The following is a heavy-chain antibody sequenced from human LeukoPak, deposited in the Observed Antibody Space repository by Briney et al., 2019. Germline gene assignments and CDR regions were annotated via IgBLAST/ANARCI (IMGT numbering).Heavy chain of an antibody. V-gene: IGHV1-46*01. CDR1: GYTFTSYY. CDR3: ARAPRGYCRSTSCYRFDY. CDR2: INPSGGST. Sequence: ASVKVSCKASGYTFTSYYMHWVRQAPGQGLEWMGIINPSGGSTSYAQKFQGRVTMTRDTSTSTVYMELSSLRSEDTAVYYCARAPRGYCRSTSCYRFDYWGQGTLVTVSS. D-gene: IGHD2-2*01. J-gene: IGHJ4*02.